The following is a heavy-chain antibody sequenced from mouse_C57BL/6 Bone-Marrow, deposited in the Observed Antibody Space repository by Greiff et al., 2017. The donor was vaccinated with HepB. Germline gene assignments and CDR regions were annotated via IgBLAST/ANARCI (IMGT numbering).Heavy chain of an antibody. D-gene: IGHD3-3*01. V-gene: IGHV1-50*01. CDR1: GYTFTSYW. Sequence: QVQLQQPGAELVKPGASVKLSCKASGYTFTSYWMQWVKQRPGQGLEWIGEIDPSDSYTNYNQKVKGKATLTVDTSSSTAYMQLSSLTSEDSAVYYCAIGRYYFDYWGQGTTLTVSS. J-gene: IGHJ2*01. CDR3: AIGRYYFDY. CDR2: IDPSDSYT.